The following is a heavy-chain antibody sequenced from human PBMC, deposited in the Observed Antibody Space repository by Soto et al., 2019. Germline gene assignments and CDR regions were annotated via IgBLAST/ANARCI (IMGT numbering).Heavy chain of an antibody. Sequence: EVHLVESGGGLFQPGGSLRPSCADSESTFSHNWLHWVRQAPGKGLVWVSRINPDGTRTNYADSVKGRFTISRDNAKNTLYLQMNSLRGEDTAIYYCTKDTFGDRDSWGQGTLVTVSS. D-gene: IGHD4-17*01. CDR3: TKDTFGDRDS. CDR1: ESTFSHNW. V-gene: IGHV3-74*01. J-gene: IGHJ4*02. CDR2: INPDGTRT.